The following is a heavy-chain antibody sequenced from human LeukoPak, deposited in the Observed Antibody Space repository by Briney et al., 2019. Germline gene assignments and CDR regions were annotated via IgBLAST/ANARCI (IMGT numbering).Heavy chain of an antibody. D-gene: IGHD3-22*01. CDR3: AKGFDYYDSSGPSFDY. J-gene: IGHJ4*02. V-gene: IGHV3-23*01. Sequence: GGSLRLSCAASGFTFSSYAMSWVRQAPGKGLEWVSAISGSGGSTYYADSVKGRFTISRDNSKSTLYLQMNSLRAEDTAVYYCAKGFDYYDSSGPSFDYWGQGTLVTVSS. CDR2: ISGSGGST. CDR1: GFTFSSYA.